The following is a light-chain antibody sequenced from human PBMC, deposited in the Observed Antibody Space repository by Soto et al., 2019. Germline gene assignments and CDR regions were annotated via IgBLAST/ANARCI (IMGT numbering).Light chain of an antibody. CDR2: DVS. V-gene: IGKV1-5*01. CDR3: QQFNGYSWT. Sequence: DIQLTQSPSPLSASVGDRVIITCRASQSISGWLAWYQRKPGKAPNHLIYDVSSLESGVPSRFSGSGSGTEFTLTISSLQADDVATYYCQQFNGYSWTFGQGTKVDIK. CDR1: QSISGW. J-gene: IGKJ1*01.